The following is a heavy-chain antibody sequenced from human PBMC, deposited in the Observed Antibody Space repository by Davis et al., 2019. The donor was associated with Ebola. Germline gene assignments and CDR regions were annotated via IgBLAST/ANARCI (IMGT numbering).Heavy chain of an antibody. CDR2: IYYSGRT. CDR1: GGSISSSSYY. Sequence: MPSETLSLTCTVSGGSISSSSYYWGWIRQPPGKGLEWNGSIYYSGRTYYNPSPKSRVTISVDTSKDQFSLKLCAVTAADTAVYYCASLSIAARPGGYWGQGTLVTVSS. J-gene: IGHJ4*02. CDR3: ASLSIAARPGGY. V-gene: IGHV4-39*01. D-gene: IGHD6-6*01.